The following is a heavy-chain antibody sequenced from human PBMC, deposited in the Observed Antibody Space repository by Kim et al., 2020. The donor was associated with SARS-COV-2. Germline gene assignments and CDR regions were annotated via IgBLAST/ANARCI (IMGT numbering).Heavy chain of an antibody. CDR2: FGTSGGST. Sequence: GGSLRLSCAASGFSFSSYAMSWVRQAPGKGLDWVSGFGTSGGSTHYADFVKGRFTISRDISKNTLFLQMNSLRAEDTAVYYCAKRAVTFSGYYYYMDVWG. D-gene: IGHD2-15*01. J-gene: IGHJ6*03. V-gene: IGHV3-23*01. CDR1: GFSFSSYA. CDR3: AKRAVTFSGYYYYMDV.